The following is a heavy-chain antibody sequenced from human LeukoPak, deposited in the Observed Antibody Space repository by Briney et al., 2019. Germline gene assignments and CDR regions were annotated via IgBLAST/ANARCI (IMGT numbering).Heavy chain of an antibody. CDR1: SGSISGYY. D-gene: IGHD3-16*01. CDR2: IYYSGST. Sequence: PSETLSLTCNVSSGSISGYYWTWVRQPPGKGLEWIGFIYYSGSTNYNPSLKSRVTMSVDTSKNELSLKMTSVTAADTAVYYCARVRLAGELDYWGQGTLVTVSS. CDR3: ARVRLAGELDY. J-gene: IGHJ4*02. V-gene: IGHV4-59*01.